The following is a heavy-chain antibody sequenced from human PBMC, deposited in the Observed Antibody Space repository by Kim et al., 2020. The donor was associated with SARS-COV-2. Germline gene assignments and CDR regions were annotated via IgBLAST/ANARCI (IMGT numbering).Heavy chain of an antibody. J-gene: IGHJ4*02. CDR3: AGRVWDGHGYPLFDF. Sequence: GGSLRLSCEASEFSFSDSSINWIRQTPEKGLEWLSYISHTSRTIYYADSVRGRFTISRDNAKRSAFLQMDNLRIEDTGTYYCAGRVWDGHGYPLFDFWGQGTLITASS. D-gene: IGHD3-22*01. V-gene: IGHV3-11*01. CDR1: EFSFSDSS. CDR2: ISHTSRTI.